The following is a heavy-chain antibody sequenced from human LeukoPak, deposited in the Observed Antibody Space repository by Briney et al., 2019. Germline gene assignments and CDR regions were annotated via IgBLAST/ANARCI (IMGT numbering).Heavy chain of an antibody. V-gene: IGHV3-23*01. D-gene: IGHD3-10*01. Sequence: PGGSLRLSCAASGFTFSSYAMSWVRQAPGKGLEWVSAISGSGGSTYYADSVKGRFTISRDNSKNTLYLQMHSLRAEDTAVYYCAKDELTRPSKTSITSSFDPWGQGTLVTVSS. CDR3: AKDELTRPSKTSITSSFDP. J-gene: IGHJ5*02. CDR2: ISGSGGST. CDR1: GFTFSSYA.